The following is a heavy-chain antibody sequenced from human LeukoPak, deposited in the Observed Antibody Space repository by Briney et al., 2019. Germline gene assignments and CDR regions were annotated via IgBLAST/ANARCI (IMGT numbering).Heavy chain of an antibody. CDR1: GYNYANYW. Sequence: GESLKISCKGSGYNYANYWIGWVRQMPGKGLEWMGIIYPGDSDTRYSPSFHGHVTISADKSISTAYLQWSSLKASDTAMYYCARLSSKGSSAAGTFFDYWGQGTLVTVSS. D-gene: IGHD6-13*01. V-gene: IGHV5-51*01. J-gene: IGHJ4*02. CDR2: IYPGDSDT. CDR3: ARLSSKGSSAAGTFFDY.